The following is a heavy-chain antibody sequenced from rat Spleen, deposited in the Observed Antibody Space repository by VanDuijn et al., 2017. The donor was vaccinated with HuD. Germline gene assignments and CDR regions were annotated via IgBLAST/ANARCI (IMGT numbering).Heavy chain of an antibody. CDR3: AVSGYGY. V-gene: IGHV5-25*01. J-gene: IGHJ2*01. D-gene: IGHD4-3*01. CDR1: GFTFSDYY. CDR2: ISTGGGNT. Sequence: EVQLVESDGGLVQPGGSLKLSCAASGFTFSDYYMAWVRQAPTKGLEWVASISTGGGNTYYPDSVKGRFTISRDNAENTVYLQMNSLRSEDTATYYCAVSGYGYWGQGVMVTVSS.